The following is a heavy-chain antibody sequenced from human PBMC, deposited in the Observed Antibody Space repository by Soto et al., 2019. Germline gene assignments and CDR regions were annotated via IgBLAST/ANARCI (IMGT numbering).Heavy chain of an antibody. V-gene: IGHV6-1*01. Sequence: SQTLSHTCAISGDSVSRNSAASNWIRQSPSRGLEWLGRTYYRSKWYNDYAVSVKSRIPIKPDTSKNQYSLQLNSVTTEDTTVYYCARASGSSWYYYYYYGVDFWGQGTTVTVSS. J-gene: IGHJ6*02. CDR1: GDSVSRNSAA. D-gene: IGHD6-13*01. CDR3: ARASGSSWYYYYYYGVDF. CDR2: TYYRSKWYN.